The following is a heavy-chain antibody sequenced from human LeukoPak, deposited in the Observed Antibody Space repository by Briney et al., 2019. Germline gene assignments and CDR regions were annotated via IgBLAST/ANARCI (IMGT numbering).Heavy chain of an antibody. CDR3: ARHEHSGYDLSY. CDR1: GGSVSSSSSY. CDR2: MYYIGST. J-gene: IGHJ4*02. Sequence: SETLSLTCTVSGGSVSSSSSYWGWIRQPPGKGLEWIGSMYYIGSTYYNPSPKSRVTISVDTSKNQFSVKMSSVTAADTAVYYCARHEHSGYDLSYWGQGTLVTVSS. V-gene: IGHV4-39*01. D-gene: IGHD5-12*01.